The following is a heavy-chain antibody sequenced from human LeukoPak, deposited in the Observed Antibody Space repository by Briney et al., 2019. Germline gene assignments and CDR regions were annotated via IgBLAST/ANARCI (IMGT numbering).Heavy chain of an antibody. V-gene: IGHV3-23*01. Sequence: GGSLRLSCAASGFTFSSYGMHWVRQAPGKGLEWVSAISGRGGSTYYADSVKGRFTISRDNSKNTLYLQMNSLRAEDTAVYYCAKVPYDSSGYYYFDYWGQGTLVTVSS. D-gene: IGHD3-22*01. CDR1: GFTFSSYG. CDR3: AKVPYDSSGYYYFDY. CDR2: ISGRGGST. J-gene: IGHJ4*02.